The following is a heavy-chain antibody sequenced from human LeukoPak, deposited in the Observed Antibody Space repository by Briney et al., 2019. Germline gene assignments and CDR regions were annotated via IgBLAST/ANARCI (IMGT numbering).Heavy chain of an antibody. V-gene: IGHV3-7*01. CDR3: AREGIQLYFPLTH. CDR2: IRQDGSEK. Sequence: GGSLRLSCAASGFTFSGFWMSWVRQAPGKGLEWVANIRQDGSEKYYVDSVKGRFTISRDNAQKSLYLEIDSLRAEDTAVYYCAREGIQLYFPLTHCGQGTLVTVSS. CDR1: GFTFSGFW. J-gene: IGHJ4*02. D-gene: IGHD5-18*01.